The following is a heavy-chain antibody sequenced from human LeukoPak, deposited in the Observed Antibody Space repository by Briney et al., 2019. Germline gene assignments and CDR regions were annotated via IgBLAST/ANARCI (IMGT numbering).Heavy chain of an antibody. CDR2: ISSSGSTI. J-gene: IGHJ4*02. CDR3: ARSPLTVTTRLHFDY. D-gene: IGHD4-17*01. V-gene: IGHV3-11*04. Sequence: PGGSLRLSCAASGFTFSDYYMSWIRQAPGKGLEWVSYISSSGSTIYYADSVKGRFTISRDNAKDTLYLQMNSLRAEDTAVYYCARSPLTVTTRLHFDYWGQGTLVTVSS. CDR1: GFTFSDYY.